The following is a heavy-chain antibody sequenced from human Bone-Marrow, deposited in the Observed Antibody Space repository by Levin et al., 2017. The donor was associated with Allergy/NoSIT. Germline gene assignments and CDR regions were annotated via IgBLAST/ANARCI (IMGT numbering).Heavy chain of an antibody. Sequence: PGGSLRLSCAASGFTFSDAWMTWVRQAPGKGLEWVGRIKSKTDGGTADYAAPVKGRFTISRDDSQSTLFLQMDSLKSDDTAVYHCTTEPNAAVAQFYGLDVWGQGTTVTVSS. V-gene: IGHV3-15*01. CDR2: IKSKTDGGTA. J-gene: IGHJ6*02. CDR3: TTEPNAAVAQFYGLDV. D-gene: IGHD6-13*01. CDR1: GFTFSDAW.